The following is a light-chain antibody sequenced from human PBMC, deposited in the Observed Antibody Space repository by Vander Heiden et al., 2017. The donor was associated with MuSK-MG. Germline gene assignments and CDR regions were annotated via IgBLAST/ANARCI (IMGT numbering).Light chain of an antibody. CDR2: DDT. CDR1: SSDVGSHDF. CDR3: CSYAGSSGLSYV. Sequence: QSALTQPASASGSPGQSITISCTGTSSDVGSHDFVSWYQQHPGRAPKVMIYDDTKRPSGVSNRFSGSKSGNTASLTISGLQAEDEADYYCCSYAGSSGLSYVFGTGTKVTVL. J-gene: IGLJ1*01. V-gene: IGLV2-23*01.